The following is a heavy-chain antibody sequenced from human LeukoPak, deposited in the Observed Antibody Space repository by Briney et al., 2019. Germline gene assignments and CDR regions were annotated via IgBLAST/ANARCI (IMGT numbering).Heavy chain of an antibody. CDR1: GGSISTYY. CDR2: IYTSGRT. J-gene: IGHJ4*02. Sequence: SETLSLTCTVSGGSISTYYWSWIRQPAGKGLEWTGRIYTSGRTNYNPSLKSRVTMSVDTSKSQFSLKLNSVTAADTAVYYCARRFSTGPFDYWGQGILVTVSS. V-gene: IGHV4-4*07. CDR3: ARRFSTGPFDY. D-gene: IGHD2-2*01.